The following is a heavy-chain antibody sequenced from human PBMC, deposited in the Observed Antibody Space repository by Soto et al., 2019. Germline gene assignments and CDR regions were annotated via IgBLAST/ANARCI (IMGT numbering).Heavy chain of an antibody. Sequence: QVQLVQSGAEVRKPGSSVKVSCKASGGTFSRHAISWVRQAPGQGLEWMGGIIPIFGTANHAQKFQGRVTIIADESTSTVYMELSSLRSEDTAVYYCVRDWELGYWGQGTLVTVSS. D-gene: IGHD3-10*01. CDR3: VRDWELGY. CDR1: GGTFSRHA. CDR2: IIPIFGTA. J-gene: IGHJ4*02. V-gene: IGHV1-69*01.